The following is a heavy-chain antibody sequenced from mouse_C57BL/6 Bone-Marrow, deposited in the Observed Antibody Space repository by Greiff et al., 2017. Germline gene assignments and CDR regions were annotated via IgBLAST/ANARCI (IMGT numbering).Heavy chain of an antibody. V-gene: IGHV1-69*01. D-gene: IGHD2-2*01. CDR2: IDPNNGGT. CDR3: ARGDYGYDEAY. CDR1: GYTFTSYW. J-gene: IGHJ3*01. Sequence: VQLQQPGAELVMPGASVKLSCKASGYTFTSYWMHWVKQRPGQGLEWIGEIDPNNGGTSYNQKFKGKATLTVDKYSSTAYMELRSLTSEDSAVYYCARGDYGYDEAYWGQGTLVTVSA.